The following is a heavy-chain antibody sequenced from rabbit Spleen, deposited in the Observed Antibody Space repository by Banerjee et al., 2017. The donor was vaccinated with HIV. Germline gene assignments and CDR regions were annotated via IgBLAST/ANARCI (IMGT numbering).Heavy chain of an antibody. J-gene: IGHJ4*01. Sequence: QSLEESGGDLVKPEGSLTLTCTASGFSFSSSYYMCWVRQAPGKGLECIACIYADSSGSTYYASWAKGRFTISKTSSTTVTLEMTSLTAADTATYFCARGSAAMTMVITGYYLGLWGPGTLVT. V-gene: IGHV1S40*01. CDR1: GFSFSSSYY. CDR3: ARGSAAMTMVITGYYLGL. CDR2: IYADSSGST. D-gene: IGHD2-1*01.